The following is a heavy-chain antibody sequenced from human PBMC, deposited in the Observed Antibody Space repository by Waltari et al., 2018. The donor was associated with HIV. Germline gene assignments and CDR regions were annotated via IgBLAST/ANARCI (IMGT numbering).Heavy chain of an antibody. CDR1: GFPVSSDS. D-gene: IGHD4-4*01. V-gene: IGHV3-53*01. Sequence: EVQLVESGGGLIQPGGSLSLSCAASGFPVSSDSLSWVRPAPGKGLECVSVINSGGSTYYADSVKGRFTISRDNSKNTVFLQMNSLRADDTAVYYCARAGDSNFGYWCFNLWGRGTLLTVSS. J-gene: IGHJ2*01. CDR3: ARAGDSNFGYWCFNL. CDR2: INSGGST.